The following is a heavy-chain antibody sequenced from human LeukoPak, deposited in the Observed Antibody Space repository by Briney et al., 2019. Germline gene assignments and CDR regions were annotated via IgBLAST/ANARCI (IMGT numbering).Heavy chain of an antibody. D-gene: IGHD1-1*01. CDR1: GFSFNSSG. CDR2: IQFDGAKT. CDR3: ARDGRPTCSLLNCYPLWH. J-gene: IGHJ1*01. V-gene: IGHV3-30*02. Sequence: GGSLRLSCAASGFSFNSSGMHWVRQTPDKGLEWVGFIQFDGAKTFYVESVKGRFTISRDNNRNVVSLEMTRLRGDDTATYFCARDGRPTCSLLNCYPLWHWGQGALVTVSS.